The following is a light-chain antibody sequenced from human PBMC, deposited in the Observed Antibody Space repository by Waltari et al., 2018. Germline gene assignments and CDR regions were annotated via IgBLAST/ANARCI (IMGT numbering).Light chain of an antibody. CDR3: QQYVSSPPWT. J-gene: IGKJ2*02. V-gene: IGKV3-20*01. CDR1: QSVSSSY. Sequence: EIVLTPSPGTLSLSPGEGATLSCRASQSVSSSYLAWYQQKPGQAPRLLIYGSSSRATGIPDRFSGSGFGTDFTLTISRLEPEDFAVYYCQQYVSSPPWTFGQGTKLEIK. CDR2: GSS.